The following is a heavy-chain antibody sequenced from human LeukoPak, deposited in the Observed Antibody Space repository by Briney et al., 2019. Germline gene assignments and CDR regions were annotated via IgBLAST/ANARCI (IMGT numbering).Heavy chain of an antibody. Sequence: PGRSLRLSCAASGFTFSNFGMNWVRQAPGKGLEWVAVISYDGINKHYADSVKGRFTISRDNSENTLYLQMNSLRAEDTALYFCAKDYYADSGHYFFDYWGQGTLVTVSS. CDR2: ISYDGINK. J-gene: IGHJ4*02. CDR3: AKDYYADSGHYFFDY. V-gene: IGHV3-30*18. D-gene: IGHD3-22*01. CDR1: GFTFSNFG.